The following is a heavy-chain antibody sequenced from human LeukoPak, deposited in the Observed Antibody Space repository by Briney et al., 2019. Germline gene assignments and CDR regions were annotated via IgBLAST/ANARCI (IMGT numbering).Heavy chain of an antibody. J-gene: IGHJ4*02. V-gene: IGHV4-59*08. CDR2: IYYSGST. Sequence: ASETLSLTCTVSGGSISSYYWSWIRQPPGKGLEWIGYIYYSGSTNYNPSLKSRVTISVDTSKNQFSLKLSSVTAADTAVYYCARHALGYCSSTSCYTTPDSHFDYWGQGTLVTDSS. CDR1: GGSISSYY. CDR3: ARHALGYCSSTSCYTTPDSHFDY. D-gene: IGHD2-2*02.